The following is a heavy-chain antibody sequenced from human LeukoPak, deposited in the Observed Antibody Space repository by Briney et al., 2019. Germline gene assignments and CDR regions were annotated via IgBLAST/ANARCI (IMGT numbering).Heavy chain of an antibody. V-gene: IGHV4-31*03. D-gene: IGHD6-19*01. CDR2: IYYSGST. CDR1: GGSISSGGYY. Sequence: SETLSLTCTVSGGSISSGGYYWSWIRQHPGKGLEWIGYIYYSGSTYYNPSLKSRVTISVDTSKNQFSLRLSSVTAADTAVYYCARVLEGSSGQHWYFDLWGRGTLVTVSS. CDR3: ARVLEGSSGQHWYFDL. J-gene: IGHJ2*01.